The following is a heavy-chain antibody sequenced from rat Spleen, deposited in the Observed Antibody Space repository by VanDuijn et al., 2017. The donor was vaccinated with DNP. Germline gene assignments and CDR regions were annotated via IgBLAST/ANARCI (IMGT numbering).Heavy chain of an antibody. J-gene: IGHJ2*01. CDR2: ISYDGGST. D-gene: IGHD1-11*01. CDR1: GFTFSDYY. Sequence: EVQLVESGGDLVQPGRSLKLSCAASGFTFSDYYMAWVRQAPTKGLEWVAYISYDGGSTYNGDSVKCRFTSSRDNAKSTLYLQMNSLTSEDMATYYCARYSLRRVWDYWGQGVMVTVSS. CDR3: ARYSLRRVWDY. V-gene: IGHV5-22*01.